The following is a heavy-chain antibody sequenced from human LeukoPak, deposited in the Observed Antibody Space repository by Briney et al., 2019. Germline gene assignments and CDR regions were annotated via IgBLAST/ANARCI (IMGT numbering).Heavy chain of an antibody. V-gene: IGHV3-30*04. CDR2: ISYDGSNE. J-gene: IGHJ4*02. CDR3: AKGSEYYDFWSGYSYFDY. D-gene: IGHD3-3*01. Sequence: GGSLRLSCAASGFTFGAYAMHWVRQSPGKGLEWVALISYDGSNEWYADSVKGRFTISRDNSKNTLYLQMNSLRAEDTAVYYCAKGSEYYDFWSGYSYFDYWGQGTLVTVSS. CDR1: GFTFGAYA.